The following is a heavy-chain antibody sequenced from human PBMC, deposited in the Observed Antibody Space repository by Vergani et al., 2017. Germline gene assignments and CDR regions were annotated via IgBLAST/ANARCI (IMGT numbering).Heavy chain of an antibody. CDR2: IYSGGST. CDR1: GFTVSSNY. V-gene: IGHV3-53*05. Sequence: EVQLVETGGGLIQPGGSLRLSCAASGFTVSSNYMSWVRQAPGKGLEWVSVIYSGGSTYYADSVKGRFTISRDNSKNTLYLQMNSLRAEDTAVYYCAPLYIVGATTSTDAFDIWGQGTMVTVSS. CDR3: APLYIVGATTSTDAFDI. D-gene: IGHD1-26*01. J-gene: IGHJ3*02.